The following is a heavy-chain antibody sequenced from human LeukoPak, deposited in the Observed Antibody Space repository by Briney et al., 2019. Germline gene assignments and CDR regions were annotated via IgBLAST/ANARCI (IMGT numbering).Heavy chain of an antibody. J-gene: IGHJ4*02. CDR1: GFTVSSLF. CDR3: ARGRSTTTIFDY. CDR2: ITGGGGT. V-gene: IGHV3-53*01. Sequence: GGSLRLSCAASGFTVSSLFMSWVRQAPGKGLRFVSLITGGGGTQYADSVEGRFTISRDNSKNTLFLQMNSLRVEDTAVYYCARGRSTTTIFDYWGQGTLVTVSS. D-gene: IGHD5-24*01.